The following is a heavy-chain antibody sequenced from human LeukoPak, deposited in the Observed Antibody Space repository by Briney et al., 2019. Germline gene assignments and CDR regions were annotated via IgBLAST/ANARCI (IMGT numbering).Heavy chain of an antibody. D-gene: IGHD4-17*01. J-gene: IGHJ3*02. CDR1: GFTFSSYA. CDR3: ARGRYGDYGDAFDI. V-gene: IGHV3-30*04. Sequence: GGSLRLSCAASGFTFSSYAMHWVRQAPGKGLEWVAVISYDGSNKYYADSVKGRFTISRDNSKNTLYLQMNSLRAEDTAVYYCARGRYGDYGDAFDIWGQGTMVTVSS. CDR2: ISYDGSNK.